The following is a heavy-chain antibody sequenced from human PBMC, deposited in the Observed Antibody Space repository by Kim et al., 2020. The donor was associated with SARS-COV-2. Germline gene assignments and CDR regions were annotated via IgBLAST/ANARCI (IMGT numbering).Heavy chain of an antibody. CDR3: ARGGPTYYYDSSGYYRYFQH. Sequence: ASVKVSCKASGYTFTSYAMNWVRQAPGQGLEWMGWINTNTGNPTYAQGFTGRFVFSLDTSVSTAYLQISSLKAEDTAVYYCARGGPTYYYDSSGYYRYFQHWGQGTLVTVSS. CDR2: INTNTGNP. V-gene: IGHV7-4-1*02. J-gene: IGHJ1*01. D-gene: IGHD3-22*01. CDR1: GYTFTSYA.